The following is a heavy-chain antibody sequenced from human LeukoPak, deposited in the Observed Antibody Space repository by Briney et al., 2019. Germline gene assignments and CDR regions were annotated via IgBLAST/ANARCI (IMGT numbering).Heavy chain of an antibody. CDR2: INPSGGRA. D-gene: IGHD2-15*01. V-gene: IGHV1-46*01. CDR1: GYTFTSLY. J-gene: IGHJ4*02. CDR3: AMCSGVSCYSDYFDY. Sequence: ASVKVSCKASGYTFTSLYMHWVRQAPGQGLEWMGIINPSGGRASYAQKFQGRVTMTRDTSTSTVYMELSSLRSDDTAVYYCAMCSGVSCYSDYFDYWGQGALVTVSS.